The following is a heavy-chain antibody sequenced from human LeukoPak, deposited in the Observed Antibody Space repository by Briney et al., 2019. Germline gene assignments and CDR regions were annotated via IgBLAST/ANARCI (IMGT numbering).Heavy chain of an antibody. Sequence: ASVKVSCKASGYTFISYGISWVRQAPGQGLEWMGGIIPIFGTATYAQTYQGRVTITADESTSTAYMELSSLKSEDTAVYYCAGDRRLDGDPGYMDVWGKGTTVSISS. CDR3: AGDRRLDGDPGYMDV. J-gene: IGHJ6*04. CDR2: IIPIFGTA. CDR1: GYTFISYG. V-gene: IGHV1-69*13. D-gene: IGHD4-17*01.